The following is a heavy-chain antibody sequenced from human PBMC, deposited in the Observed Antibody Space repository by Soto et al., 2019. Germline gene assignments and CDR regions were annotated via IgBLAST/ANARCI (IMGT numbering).Heavy chain of an antibody. CDR2: ISDDGNNK. CDR3: AKDLQAYGDYDYYCYGLDV. J-gene: IGHJ6*02. D-gene: IGHD4-17*01. Sequence: QLVESGGGVVPPGASLRLSCAASGFTFSTFGMSWVRQTPGKGLEWVAVISDDGNNKVYADSVKGRFTISRDNFKNTLDLVMNNLKVDDTAVYYCAKDLQAYGDYDYYCYGLDVWGQVATVSVSS. CDR1: GFTFSTFG. V-gene: IGHV3-30*18.